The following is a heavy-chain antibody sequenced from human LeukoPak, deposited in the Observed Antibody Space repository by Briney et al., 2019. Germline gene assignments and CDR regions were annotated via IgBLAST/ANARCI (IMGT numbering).Heavy chain of an antibody. CDR3: ARVRDGYNWWDAFDI. Sequence: GGSLRLSCAASGFTFSSYGMHWVREAPGKSLEWVAFIQYDGSNKYYADSVKGRFTISRDNSRNTLYLQMNSLRGEDTAVYYCARVRDGYNWWDAFDIWGQGTMVTVSS. J-gene: IGHJ3*02. CDR2: IQYDGSNK. V-gene: IGHV3-30*02. D-gene: IGHD5-24*01. CDR1: GFTFSSYG.